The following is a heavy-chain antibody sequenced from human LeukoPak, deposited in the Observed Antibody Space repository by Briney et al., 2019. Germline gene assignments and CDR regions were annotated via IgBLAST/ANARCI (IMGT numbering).Heavy chain of an antibody. CDR1: GFSFSNYA. CDR2: ISGSGGDI. D-gene: IGHD5/OR15-5a*01. Sequence: GGSLRLSCAASGFSFSNYAMTWVRQVPEKGLEWVSSISGSGGDIFYADSVKGRFTISRDNSKNTLFLQMNSLRVEDTAVYYCAKDLNWLYVNDHWSQGTPVTVSS. CDR3: AKDLNWLYVNDH. J-gene: IGHJ4*02. V-gene: IGHV3-23*01.